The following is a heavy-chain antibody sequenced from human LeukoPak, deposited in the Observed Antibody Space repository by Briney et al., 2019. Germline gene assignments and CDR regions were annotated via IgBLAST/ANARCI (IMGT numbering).Heavy chain of an antibody. Sequence: PGGSLRLSCAASGFVFSNYWMTWVRQAPGKGLEWVASINDGGSGKYYVDSVRGRFTISRDNAQKSLYSEMHSLRAEDTAVYYCARAVTSTEGYWGQGTLVTVSS. V-gene: IGHV3-7*03. CDR1: GFVFSNYW. CDR3: ARAVTSTEGY. J-gene: IGHJ4*02. D-gene: IGHD4-17*01. CDR2: INDGGSGK.